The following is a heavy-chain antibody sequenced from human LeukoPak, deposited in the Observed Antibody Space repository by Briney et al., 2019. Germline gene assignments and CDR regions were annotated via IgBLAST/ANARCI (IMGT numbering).Heavy chain of an antibody. Sequence: SETLSLTCTVSGVSISSSSYYWGWIRQPPGKGLEWIGRISSSGSTNYNPSLKSRVTISVDTSKNHFSLKLSSVTAADTAVYYCARAINDYSNYEVLTDNWFDPWGQGTLVTVSS. D-gene: IGHD4-11*01. V-gene: IGHV4-39*07. J-gene: IGHJ5*02. CDR2: ISSSGST. CDR1: GVSISSSSYY. CDR3: ARAINDYSNYEVLTDNWFDP.